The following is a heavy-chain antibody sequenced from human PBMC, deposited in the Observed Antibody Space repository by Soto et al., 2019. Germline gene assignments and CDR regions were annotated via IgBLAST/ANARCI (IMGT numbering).Heavy chain of an antibody. CDR3: ARDRVVSAYHFIWFDS. V-gene: IGHV1-2*04. J-gene: IGHJ5*01. Sequence: QVQLVQSGAEVRKPGASVKVSCKASGFNFTDHYMHWVRQPSGQGLEWMGWINPNSGGTKDAQNFQDWVTMTRDTSGRIMYMAVRRLRSDGTTVYYCARDRVVSAYHFIWFDSWGQGTLATVSS. CDR2: INPNSGGT. D-gene: IGHD2-21*01. CDR1: GFNFTDHY.